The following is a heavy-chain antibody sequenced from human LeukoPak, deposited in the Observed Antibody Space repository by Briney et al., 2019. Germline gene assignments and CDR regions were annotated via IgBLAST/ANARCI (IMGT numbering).Heavy chain of an antibody. CDR2: INPSGGST. Sequence: ASVKVSCKASGYTFTGYFIHWVRQAPGQGLEWMGIINPSGGSTSYAQKFQGRVTMTRDMSTSTVYMELSSLKSQDTAVYYCARADSPGASYHYWGQGTLVTVSS. D-gene: IGHD1-26*01. J-gene: IGHJ4*02. V-gene: IGHV1-46*01. CDR3: ARADSPGASYHY. CDR1: GYTFTGYF.